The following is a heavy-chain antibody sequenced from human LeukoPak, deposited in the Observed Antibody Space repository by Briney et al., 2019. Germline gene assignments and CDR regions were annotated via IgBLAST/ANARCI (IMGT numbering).Heavy chain of an antibody. CDR3: ARSAESGYADFDY. Sequence: GASVKVSCKASGGTFSSYTISWVRQAPGQGLEWMGRIIPILGIANYAQKFQGRVTITADKSTSTAYMELSSLRSEDTAVYYCARSAESGYADFDYWGQGTLVTVSS. V-gene: IGHV1-69*02. CDR1: GGTFSSYT. CDR2: IIPILGIA. D-gene: IGHD5-12*01. J-gene: IGHJ4*02.